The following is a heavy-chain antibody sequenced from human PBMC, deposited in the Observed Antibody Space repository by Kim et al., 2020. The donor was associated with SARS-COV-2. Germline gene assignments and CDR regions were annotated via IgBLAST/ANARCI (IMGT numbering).Heavy chain of an antibody. V-gene: IGHV3-15*01. Sequence: GGSLRLSCAASGFTFSNAWMSWVRQAPGKGLEWVGRIKSKTDGGTTDYAAPVKGRFTISRDDSKNTLYLQMNSLKTEDTAVYYCNLRWSGYQTGAYYYYGMDVWGQGTPVTVSS. J-gene: IGHJ6*02. CDR2: IKSKTDGGTT. CDR1: GFTFSNAW. CDR3: NLRWSGYQTGAYYYYGMDV. D-gene: IGHD3-3*01.